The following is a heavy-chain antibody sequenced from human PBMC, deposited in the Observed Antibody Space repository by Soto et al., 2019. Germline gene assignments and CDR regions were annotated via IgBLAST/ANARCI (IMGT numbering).Heavy chain of an antibody. J-gene: IGHJ3*02. Sequence: GGSLRLSCAASGFTFTNACISWVRQAPGKGLEWVSYISSSSRTIYYDDSVKGRFTISRDNAKNSLYLQMSSLRAEDTAVYFCARDPGYYDSTGYNDAFDIWGQGTMVT. CDR2: ISSSSRTI. CDR3: ARDPGYYDSTGYNDAFDI. CDR1: GFTFTNAC. V-gene: IGHV3-48*01. D-gene: IGHD3-22*01.